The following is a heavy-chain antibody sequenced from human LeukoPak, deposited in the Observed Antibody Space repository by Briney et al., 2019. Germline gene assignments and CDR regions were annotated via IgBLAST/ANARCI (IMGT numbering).Heavy chain of an antibody. V-gene: IGHV1-69*05. D-gene: IGHD5-18*01. J-gene: IGHJ4*02. Sequence: ASVKVSCKASGGTFSSYAISWVRQAPGQGLEWMGRIIPIFGTANYAQNFQGRVTITTDESTSTAYMELSSLRSEDTAVYYCARDSGYSYGYFDYWGQGTLVTVSS. CDR1: GGTFSSYA. CDR2: IIPIFGTA. CDR3: ARDSGYSYGYFDY.